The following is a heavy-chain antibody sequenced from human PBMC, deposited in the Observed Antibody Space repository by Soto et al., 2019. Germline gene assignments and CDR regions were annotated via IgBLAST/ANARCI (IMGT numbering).Heavy chain of an antibody. CDR2: IIPIFGTA. V-gene: IGHV1-69*06. D-gene: IGHD6-19*01. CDR3: ARALTVAVDAFDI. CDR1: GGTFGSYA. Sequence: SVKVSCRASGGTFGSYASSWVRRAPGQGLEWMGGIIPIFGTANYAQKFQGRVTITADKSTSTAYMELSSLRSEDTAVYYCARALTVAVDAFDIWGQGTMVTVSS. J-gene: IGHJ3*02.